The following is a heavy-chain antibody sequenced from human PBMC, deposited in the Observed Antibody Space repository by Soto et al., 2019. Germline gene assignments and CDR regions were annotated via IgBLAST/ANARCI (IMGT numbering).Heavy chain of an antibody. V-gene: IGHV1-18*01. D-gene: IGHD6-13*01. CDR2: ISANNGNT. J-gene: IGHJ4*02. CDR3: ARGSIAAPATRSSH. Sequence: ASVKVSCKASGYTFSSFGTTWVRQAPGQGLEWMGWISANNGNTDYAQKFQGRVTMTTDTPTSTAYLELRSLRSDDTAVYYCARGSIAAPATRSSHWGQGTLVTVSS. CDR1: GYTFSSFG.